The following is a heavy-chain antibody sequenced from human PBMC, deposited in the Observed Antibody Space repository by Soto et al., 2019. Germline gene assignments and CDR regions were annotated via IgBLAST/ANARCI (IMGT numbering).Heavy chain of an antibody. CDR3: VREGPIEGTGGLED. J-gene: IGHJ4*02. CDR2: IKEDGSDK. D-gene: IGHD2-8*02. Sequence: EVQLVETGGGLVQPGGSLRLSYEASGFTFSNYWMNWVRQAPGKGLEWVANIKEDGSDKFYVDSVKGRFTISRDNSENLVYLQMNSLRGEDTAIYYCVREGPIEGTGGLEDWGQGTVVTVSS. V-gene: IGHV3-7*05. CDR1: GFTFSNYW.